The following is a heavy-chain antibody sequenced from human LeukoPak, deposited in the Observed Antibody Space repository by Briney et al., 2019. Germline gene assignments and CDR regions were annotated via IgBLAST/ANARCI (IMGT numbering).Heavy chain of an antibody. D-gene: IGHD3-22*01. J-gene: IGHJ4*02. CDR2: IYYSGST. CDR3: ARVKYYYDSSGYYRIYYFDY. Sequence: SETLSLTCTVSGGSISSYYWRWIRQPPGKGLEWIGYIYYSGSTNYNPSLKSRVTISVDTSKNQFSLKLSSMTAADSAVYYCARVKYYYDSSGYYRIYYFDYWGQGTLVTVSS. CDR1: GGSISSYY. V-gene: IGHV4-59*01.